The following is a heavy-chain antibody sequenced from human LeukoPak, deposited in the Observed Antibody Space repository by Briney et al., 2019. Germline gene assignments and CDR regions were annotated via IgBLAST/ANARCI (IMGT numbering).Heavy chain of an antibody. J-gene: IGHJ4*02. CDR3: ARGYDYVWGSYRLALDY. CDR1: GGSISSYY. D-gene: IGHD3-16*02. CDR2: IYYSGST. Sequence: SETLSLTCTVSGGSISSYYWSWIRQPPGKGLEWIGYIYYSGSTNYNPSLKSRVTISVDTSKNQFSLKLSSVTAADTAVYYCARGYDYVWGSYRLALDYWGQGTLVTVSS. V-gene: IGHV4-59*08.